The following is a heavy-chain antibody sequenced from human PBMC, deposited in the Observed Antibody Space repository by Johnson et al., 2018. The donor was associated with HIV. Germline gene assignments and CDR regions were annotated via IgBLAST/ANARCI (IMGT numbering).Heavy chain of an antibody. CDR2: IYSGGST. V-gene: IGHV3-66*01. CDR3: ARGRDGYNLDAFDI. Sequence: VQLVESGGGLVKPGGSLRLSCADSGFTFSDYYMSWIRQAPGKGLEWVSVIYSGGSTYYADSVKGRFTISRDNSKNTLYLQMNSLRAEDTAVYYCARGRDGYNLDAFDIWGQGTMVTVSS. J-gene: IGHJ3*02. D-gene: IGHD5-24*01. CDR1: GFTFSDYY.